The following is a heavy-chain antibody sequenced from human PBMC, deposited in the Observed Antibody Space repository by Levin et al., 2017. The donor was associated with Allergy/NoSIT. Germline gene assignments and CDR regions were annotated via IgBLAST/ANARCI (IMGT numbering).Heavy chain of an antibody. V-gene: IGHV4-31*03. J-gene: IGHJ5*02. CDR1: GGSFSGYY. D-gene: IGHD3-10*01. CDR2: IYYSGST. Sequence: SETLSLTCTVSGGSFSGYYWNWVRQHPGRGLEWIGYIYYSGSTYYNPSLKSRVNISVDTSKKQFSLNLTSATAADTAVYYCARGGRQSRYYGSEPYSNWFDPWGQGTLVTVSS. CDR3: ARGGRQSRYYGSEPYSNWFDP.